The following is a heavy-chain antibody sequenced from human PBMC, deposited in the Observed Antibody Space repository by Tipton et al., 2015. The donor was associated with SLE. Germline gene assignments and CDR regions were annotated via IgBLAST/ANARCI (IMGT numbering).Heavy chain of an antibody. CDR1: GGSISSYY. D-gene: IGHD3-22*01. CDR2: IYYSGST. CDR3: ASVPGYYDSSGTDAFDI. V-gene: IGHV4-59*01. J-gene: IGHJ3*02. Sequence: TLSLTCTVSGGSISSYYWSWIRQPPGEGLEWIGYIYYSGSTNYNPSLKSRVTVSVDTSKNQFSLKLSSVTAADTAVYYCASVPGYYDSSGTDAFDIWGQGTMVTVSS.